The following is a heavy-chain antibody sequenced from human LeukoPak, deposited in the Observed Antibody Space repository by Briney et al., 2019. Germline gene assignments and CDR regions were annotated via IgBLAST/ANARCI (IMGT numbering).Heavy chain of an antibody. Sequence: GGSLRLSRAASGFTFSDYYMSWIRQAPGKGLEWVSYISSSGSTIYYADSVKGRFTISRDNAKNSLYLQMNSLRAEDTAVYYCARVERVSSSCLDIWGQGTMVTVSS. D-gene: IGHD6-13*01. V-gene: IGHV3-11*01. J-gene: IGHJ3*02. CDR2: ISSSGSTI. CDR1: GFTFSDYY. CDR3: ARVERVSSSCLDI.